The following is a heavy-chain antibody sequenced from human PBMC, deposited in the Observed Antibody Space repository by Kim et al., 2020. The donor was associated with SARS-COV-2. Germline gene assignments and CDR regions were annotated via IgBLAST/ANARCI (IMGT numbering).Heavy chain of an antibody. Sequence: GGSLRLSCAASGFTFSSYWMSWVRQAPGKGLEWVANIKQDGSEKYYVDSVKGRFTISRDNAKNSLYLQMNSLRAEDTAVYYCARDHYYGSGSFELLGYWGQGTLVTVSS. CDR2: IKQDGSEK. V-gene: IGHV3-7*03. CDR1: GFTFSSYW. CDR3: ARDHYYGSGSFELLGY. D-gene: IGHD3-10*01. J-gene: IGHJ4*02.